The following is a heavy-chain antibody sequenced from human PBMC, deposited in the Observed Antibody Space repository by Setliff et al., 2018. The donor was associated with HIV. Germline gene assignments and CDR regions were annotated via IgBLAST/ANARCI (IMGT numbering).Heavy chain of an antibody. J-gene: IGHJ5*02. V-gene: IGHV4-39*07. CDR2: ICHSGRT. Sequence: SETLSLTCTVSGGSISSNSYYWGWIRQPPGKGLEWIGSICHSGRTYYNPSLKSRVTISVDTSKSQFSLKLSSLTAADTAVYYCARGRTQWPNYNYFDPWGLGTLVTVSS. CDR3: ARGRTQWPNYNYFDP. CDR1: GGSISSNSYY. D-gene: IGHD6-19*01.